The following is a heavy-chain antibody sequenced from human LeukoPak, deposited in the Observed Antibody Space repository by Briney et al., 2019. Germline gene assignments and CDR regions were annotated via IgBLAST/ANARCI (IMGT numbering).Heavy chain of an antibody. Sequence: SSETLSLTCAVYGGSFSGYYWSWIRQPPGKGLEWIGEINHSGSTNYNPSLKSRVTISVDTSKNQFSLKLSSVTAADTAVYYCARGRITMVRGVIILPSYYFDYWGQGTLVTVSP. CDR2: INHSGST. J-gene: IGHJ4*02. V-gene: IGHV4-34*01. D-gene: IGHD3-10*01. CDR1: GGSFSGYY. CDR3: ARGRITMVRGVIILPSYYFDY.